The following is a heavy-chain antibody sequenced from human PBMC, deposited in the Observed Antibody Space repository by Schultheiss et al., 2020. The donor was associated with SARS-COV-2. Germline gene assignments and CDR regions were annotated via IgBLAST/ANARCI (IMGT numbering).Heavy chain of an antibody. D-gene: IGHD3-10*01. CDR2: IYSSGST. Sequence: SETLSLTCTVSGGSISSGGYYWSWIRQHPGKGLEWIGYIYSSGSTYYNPSLKSRVTISVDTSKNQFSLRLNSVTAADTAVYYCARLWDSGYYYYYGMDVWGQGTTVTVSS. J-gene: IGHJ6*02. V-gene: IGHV4-31*03. CDR3: ARLWDSGYYYYYGMDV. CDR1: GGSISSGGYY.